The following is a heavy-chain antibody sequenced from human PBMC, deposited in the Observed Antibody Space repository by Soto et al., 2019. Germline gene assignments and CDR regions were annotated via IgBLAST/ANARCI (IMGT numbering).Heavy chain of an antibody. CDR3: TREPYGGYLYYFDY. CDR2: IRSKAYGGTT. J-gene: IGHJ4*02. V-gene: IGHV3-49*03. Sequence: SGGSLRLSCTASGFTFGDYAMSWFRQAPGKGLEWVGFIRSKAYGGTTEYAASVKGRFTISRDDSKSIAYLQMNSLKTEDTAVYYCTREPYGGYLYYFDYWGQGTLVTVSS. D-gene: IGHD5-12*01. CDR1: GFTFGDYA.